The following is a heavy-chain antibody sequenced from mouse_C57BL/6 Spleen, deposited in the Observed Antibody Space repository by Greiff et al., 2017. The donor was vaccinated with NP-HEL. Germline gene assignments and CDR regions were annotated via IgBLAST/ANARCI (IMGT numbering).Heavy chain of an antibody. D-gene: IGHD2-4*01. V-gene: IGHV5-4*01. CDR2: ISDGGSYT. Sequence: DVMLVESGGGLVKPGGSLKLSCAASGFTFSSYAMSWVRQTPEKRLEWVATISDGGSYTYYPDNVKGRFTISRDNAKNNLYLQMSHLKSEDTAMYCCARDDYGGALDYWGQGTSVTVSS. CDR1: GFTFSSYA. CDR3: ARDDYGGALDY. J-gene: IGHJ4*01.